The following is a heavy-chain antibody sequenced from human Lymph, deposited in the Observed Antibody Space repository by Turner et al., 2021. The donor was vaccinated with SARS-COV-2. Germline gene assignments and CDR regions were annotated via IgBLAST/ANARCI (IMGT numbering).Heavy chain of an antibody. CDR2: FLKIASN. Sequence: VQLQESDPELVRPSATLSLPCTVAGGSISSTSGSWSRQSPGGGLEWIGHFLKIASNDYKPTLRSRVTTAEYTSKNQLSLSLISVTDAATAEYYCAIQQGSTSGDDHGMDVWGQGTVVIVSS. CDR3: AIQQGSTSGDDHGMDV. CDR1: GGSISSTS. J-gene: IGHJ6*02. D-gene: IGHD2-21*02. V-gene: IGHV4-59*08.